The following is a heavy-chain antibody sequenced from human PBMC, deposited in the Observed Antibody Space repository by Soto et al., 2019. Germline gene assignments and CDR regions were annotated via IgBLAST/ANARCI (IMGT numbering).Heavy chain of an antibody. V-gene: IGHV1-8*01. Sequence: QVQLVQSGAEVKKPGASVKVSCKASGYTFTSYDFNWVRQATGQGREWMGWMNPNSANTGYAQKFQGRVTMTRNTPISTGYMELSSLRSDDTAVYYCAREVCSSTSYYREIGYWGQGTLVTVSS. J-gene: IGHJ4*02. CDR2: MNPNSANT. D-gene: IGHD2-2*02. CDR3: AREVCSSTSYYREIGY. CDR1: GYTFTSYD.